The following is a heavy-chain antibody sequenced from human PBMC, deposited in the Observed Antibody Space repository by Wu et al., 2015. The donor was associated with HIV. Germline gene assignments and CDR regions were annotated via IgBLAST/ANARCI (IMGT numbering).Heavy chain of an antibody. CDR3: LTALDGVAY. D-gene: IGHD2-8*01. CDR2: INPNSGGT. J-gene: IGHJ4*02. CDR1: GYTFTNYY. V-gene: IGHV1-2*02. Sequence: QVQLVQPGAEVKKPGASVKVSCGTSGYTFTNYYIHWVRQAPGHGLEWMGCINPNSGGTNYAQRFQDKVSMTRDTSISTAYMELRRLISDDTAIYFCLTALDGVAYWGQGTLVTVSS.